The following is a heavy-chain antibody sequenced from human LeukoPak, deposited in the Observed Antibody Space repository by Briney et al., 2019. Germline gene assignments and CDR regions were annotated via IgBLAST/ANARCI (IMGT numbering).Heavy chain of an antibody. CDR2: ITSSSSYI. CDR3: ARGQWPDY. CDR1: GFTFDSYW. J-gene: IGHJ4*02. D-gene: IGHD6-19*01. V-gene: IGHV3-21*01. Sequence: GGSLRLSCAASGFTFDSYWMHWVRQAPGKGLEWVSSITSSSSYIAYSDSVKGRFTISRDNAKNSLYLQMNSLRAEDTAVFYCARGQWPDYWGQGTLLIVSS.